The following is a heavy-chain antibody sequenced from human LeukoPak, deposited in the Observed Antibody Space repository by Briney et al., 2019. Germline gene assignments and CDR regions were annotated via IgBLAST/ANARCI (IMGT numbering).Heavy chain of an antibody. CDR1: GFSFSSYA. V-gene: IGHV3-23*01. CDR3: AKYKLHGSTTVSGSMDV. J-gene: IGHJ6*02. Sequence: PGGALGLSCAASGFSFSSYAMSGFRQAPGKGREGLASISGRGSTYYADSVKGRFTISRDNSKNSLYLQMNSLRPEDTAVYYCAKYKLHGSTTVSGSMDVWGQGTPVTVSS. D-gene: IGHD4-17*01. CDR2: ISGRGST.